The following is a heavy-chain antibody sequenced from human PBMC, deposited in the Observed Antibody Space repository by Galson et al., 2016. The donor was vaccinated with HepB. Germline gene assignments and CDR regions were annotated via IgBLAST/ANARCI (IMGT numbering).Heavy chain of an antibody. D-gene: IGHD1-26*01. CDR1: GFLFSDYA. Sequence: SLRLSCAASGFLFSDYAMHWLRQAPGKGLEWLAVISFDGTDKQYSDSAKGRFTISRDNSKNTLFLEMSGLKSDDAAIYFCAKDMWERLLRSVFASWGQGTAVAVSS. V-gene: IGHV3-30*18. CDR3: AKDMWERLLRSVFAS. J-gene: IGHJ4*02. CDR2: ISFDGTDK.